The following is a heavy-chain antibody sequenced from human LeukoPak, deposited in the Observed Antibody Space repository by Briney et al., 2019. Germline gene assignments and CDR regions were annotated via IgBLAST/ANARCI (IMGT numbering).Heavy chain of an antibody. D-gene: IGHD3-9*01. J-gene: IGHJ3*02. CDR1: GYTLTELS. Sequence: ASVKLSCKVSGYTLTELSMHLVRHAPGKGLERMGGFDPEDGETIYAQKFQGRVTMTEDTSTDTAYMELSSLRSEDTAVYYCATTRYFKVIHAFDIWGQGTMVTVSS. V-gene: IGHV1-24*01. CDR3: ATTRYFKVIHAFDI. CDR2: FDPEDGET.